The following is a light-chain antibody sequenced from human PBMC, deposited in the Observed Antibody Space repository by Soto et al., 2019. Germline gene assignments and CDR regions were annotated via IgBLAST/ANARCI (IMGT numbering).Light chain of an antibody. CDR2: DAS. CDR3: QQYDNRPT. CDR1: QNINNY. Sequence: EIQLSDSPCGRPVSVGSRVTITCQASQNINNYLNWYQQKPGRAPKLLIYDASNLEAGVPSRFRGSGSGTDFTFTISRLQPEDFATYYRQQYDNRPTFGQGTRLEIK. J-gene: IGKJ5*01. V-gene: IGKV1-33*01.